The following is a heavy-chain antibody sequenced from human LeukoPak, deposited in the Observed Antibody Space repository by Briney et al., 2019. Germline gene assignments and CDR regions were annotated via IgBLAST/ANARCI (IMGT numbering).Heavy chain of an antibody. CDR1: GDTFSRYP. J-gene: IGHJ3*02. V-gene: IGHV1-69*05. Sequence: GASVKVSCKACGDTFSRYPISWVRQAPGQGLEWMGRIIPIFGTANYAQKFQGRVTITTEESTSTAHMELSSLRSEDTAVYYCARDGYHPDAFDIWGQGTVVTVSS. CDR2: IIPIFGTA. D-gene: IGHD1-14*01. CDR3: ARDGYHPDAFDI.